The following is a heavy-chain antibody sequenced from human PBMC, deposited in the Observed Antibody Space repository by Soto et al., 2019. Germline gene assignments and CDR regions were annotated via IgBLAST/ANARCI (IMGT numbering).Heavy chain of an antibody. CDR3: ARRWGRSFDY. J-gene: IGHJ4*02. D-gene: IGHD2-15*01. CDR1: GGSISSYY. CDR2: IYYSGST. Sequence: SETLSLTCTVSGGSISSYYWSWILQPPWKGLEWIGDIYYSGSTNYNPSLKSRVTISVDTSKNQFSLKLSSVTAADTAVYYCARRWGRSFDYWGQGTLVTVSS. V-gene: IGHV4-59*08.